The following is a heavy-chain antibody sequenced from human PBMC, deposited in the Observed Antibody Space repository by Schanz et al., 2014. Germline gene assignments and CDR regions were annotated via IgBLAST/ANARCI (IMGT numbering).Heavy chain of an antibody. V-gene: IGHV4-39*07. CDR1: GGSISSSTYY. Sequence: QLQLQESGPGLVIPSETLSLTCTVSGGSISSSTYYWGWIRQPPGKGPEWIGTIDDTGSTYYTPSLRGRLTMSVDTSKSQLSVQLTSVTAADTAVYYCARVRPGFAIDPWGQGTLVTVSS. D-gene: IGHD6-25*01. CDR3: ARVRPGFAIDP. CDR2: IDDTGST. J-gene: IGHJ5*02.